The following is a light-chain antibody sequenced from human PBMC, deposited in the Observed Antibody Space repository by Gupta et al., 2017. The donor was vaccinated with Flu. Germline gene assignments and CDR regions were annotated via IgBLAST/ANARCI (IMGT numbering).Light chain of an antibody. J-gene: IGLJ3*02. CDR3: SSYTSSSTLV. Sequence: QSALTQPASVSGSPGQSITISCTGTSSDVGGYNYVSWYQQHPGKAPKLMIYEVSNRPSGVSNRFSGSKSGTTASLTISGLQAEDEADYYCSSYTSSSTLVFGGGTKPTVL. CDR1: SSDVGGYNY. CDR2: EVS. V-gene: IGLV2-14*01.